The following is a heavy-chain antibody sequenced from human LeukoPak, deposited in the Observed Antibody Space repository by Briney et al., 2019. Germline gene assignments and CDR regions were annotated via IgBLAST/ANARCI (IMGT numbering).Heavy chain of an antibody. J-gene: IGHJ6*02. CDR3: ARVIGYGDYGYYYYGMDV. Sequence: SETLSLTCTVSGGSISSGDYYWSWIRQPPGKGLEWIGYIYYSGSTYYNPSLKSRVTISVDTSKNQFSLKLSSVTAADTAVYYCARVIGYGDYGYYYYGMDVWGQGTTVTVSS. V-gene: IGHV4-30-4*01. CDR2: IYYSGST. D-gene: IGHD4-17*01. CDR1: GGSISSGDYY.